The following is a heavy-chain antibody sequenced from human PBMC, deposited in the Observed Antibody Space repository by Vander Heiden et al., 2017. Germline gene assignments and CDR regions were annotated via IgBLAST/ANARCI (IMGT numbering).Heavy chain of an antibody. CDR2: IYYSGST. V-gene: IGHV4-39*01. CDR3: ARHSRDSSTINYYYYGMDV. Sequence: QLQLQESGPGLVKPSETLSLTCTVSGGSISSSSYYWGWIRQPPGKGLEWIGIIYYSGSTYYNPSLKSRVTISVDTSKNQFSLKLSSVTAADTAVYYCARHSRDSSTINYYYYGMDVWGQGTTVTVSS. D-gene: IGHD2-2*01. CDR1: GGSISSSSYY. J-gene: IGHJ6*02.